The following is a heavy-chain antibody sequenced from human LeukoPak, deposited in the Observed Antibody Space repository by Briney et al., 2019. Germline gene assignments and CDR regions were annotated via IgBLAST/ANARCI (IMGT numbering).Heavy chain of an antibody. CDR2: IYYSGST. Sequence: PSETLSLTCTVSGGSISSSSYYWGWIRQPPGRGLEWIGSIYYSGSTYYNPSLKSRVTISVDTSKNQFSLKLSSVTAADTAVYYCARDGDSSGTIAYGMDVWGQGTTVTVSS. V-gene: IGHV4-39*07. D-gene: IGHD3-22*01. J-gene: IGHJ6*02. CDR3: ARDGDSSGTIAYGMDV. CDR1: GGSISSSSYY.